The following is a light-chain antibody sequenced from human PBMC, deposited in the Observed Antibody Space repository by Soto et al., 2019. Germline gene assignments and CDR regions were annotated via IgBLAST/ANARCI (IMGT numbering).Light chain of an antibody. CDR1: QSVSSN. J-gene: IGKJ1*01. V-gene: IGKV3-20*01. CDR3: QHYGSSPPWT. Sequence: EIVMNQSPATLSVCPGERATLHCRASQSVSSNLAWYQQKPGQAPRLLIYGASSRATGIPDRFSGSGSGTDFTLTISRLEPEDFAVYYCQHYGSSPPWTFGQGTKVDIK. CDR2: GAS.